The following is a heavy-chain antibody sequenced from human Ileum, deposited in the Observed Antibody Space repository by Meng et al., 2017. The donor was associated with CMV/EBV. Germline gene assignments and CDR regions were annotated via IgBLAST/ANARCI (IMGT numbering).Heavy chain of an antibody. V-gene: IGHV4-61*02. CDR2: IYTSGST. CDR1: GGSISSGSNY. D-gene: IGHD2-15*01. J-gene: IGHJ4*02. CDR3: ARGRGSPSSFDY. Sequence: CTVSGGSISSGSNYWSWIRQPAGKGLEWIGRIYTSGSTNYNPSLKSRISISLDTSKNQFSLSLSSVTAADTAVYYCARGRGSPSSFDYWGQGTLVTVSS.